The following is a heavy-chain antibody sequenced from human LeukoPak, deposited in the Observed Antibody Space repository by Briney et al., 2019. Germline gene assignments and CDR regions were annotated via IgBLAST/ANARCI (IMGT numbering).Heavy chain of an antibody. V-gene: IGHV4-39*01. CDR3: ARSGYFDWLLFDY. Sequence: SETLSLTCTVSGGSISSSSYYWGWIRQPPGKGLEWIGTIYYSGSTYYNPSLKSRVTISVDTSKNQFSLKLSSVTAADTAVYYCARSGYFDWLLFDYWGREPWSPSPQ. J-gene: IGHJ4*02. D-gene: IGHD3-9*01. CDR2: IYYSGST. CDR1: GGSISSSSYY.